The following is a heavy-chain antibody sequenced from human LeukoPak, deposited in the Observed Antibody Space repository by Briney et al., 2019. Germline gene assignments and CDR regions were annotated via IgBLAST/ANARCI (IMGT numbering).Heavy chain of an antibody. J-gene: IGHJ4*02. D-gene: IGHD6-13*01. CDR1: GFTFSTYS. CDR3: ARIGAGSSRDY. V-gene: IGHV3-21*01. Sequence: GGSLRLSCAASGFTFSTYSMNWVRQAPGKGLEWVSSIVGSSSTYYADSLKGRFTISRDNAKNSLYLQMNSLRAEDTAVYYCARIGAGSSRDYWGQGTLVTVSS. CDR2: IVGSSST.